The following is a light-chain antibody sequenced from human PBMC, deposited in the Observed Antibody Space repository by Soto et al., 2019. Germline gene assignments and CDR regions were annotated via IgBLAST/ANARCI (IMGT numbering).Light chain of an antibody. J-gene: IGKJ5*01. CDR2: GAS. CDR3: QQRSIWPLT. V-gene: IGKV3-15*01. CDR1: QSVSSK. Sequence: IVMTQSAATVSVSPGERATLSCRASQSVSSKLAWYQQKPGQPPRLLIYGASTRATGVPARFSGSGSGTEFTLTISSLQSEDFAVYYCQQRSIWPLTFGQGTRLEI.